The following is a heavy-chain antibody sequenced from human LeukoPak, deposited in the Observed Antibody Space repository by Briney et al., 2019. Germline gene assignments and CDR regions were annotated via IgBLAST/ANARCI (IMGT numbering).Heavy chain of an antibody. V-gene: IGHV1-18*01. D-gene: IGHD6-13*01. Sequence: GDTVKVSCKASGYTFTTYGVSWVRQAPGQGLEWMGWINACNGNTNYAQKLQSRVTMTTDTSTSTAYMELRSLRSDDTAVYYCARDGSSSWYGGSYYYYGMDVWGQGTTVTASS. J-gene: IGHJ6*02. CDR2: INACNGNT. CDR3: ARDGSSSWYGGSYYYYGMDV. CDR1: GYTFTTYG.